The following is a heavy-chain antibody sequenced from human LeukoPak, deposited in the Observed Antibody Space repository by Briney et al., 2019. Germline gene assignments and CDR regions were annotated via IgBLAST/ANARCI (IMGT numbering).Heavy chain of an antibody. V-gene: IGHV6-1*01. J-gene: IGHJ5*02. D-gene: IGHD3-3*01. CDR1: GDSASSNSAA. CDR2: TYYRSKWYN. CDR3: AAEEGSDYDPRFDP. Sequence: SQTLSLTCAISGDSASSNSAAWNWIRQSPSRGLEWLGRTYYRSKWYNDYAVSVKSRITINPDTSKNQFSLQLNSVTPVDTAVYYCAAEEGSDYDPRFDPWGQGTLVTVSS.